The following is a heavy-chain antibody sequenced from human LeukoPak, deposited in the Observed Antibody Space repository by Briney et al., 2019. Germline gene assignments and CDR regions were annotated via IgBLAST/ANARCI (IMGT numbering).Heavy chain of an antibody. CDR2: ISSTGGST. V-gene: IGHV3-23*01. J-gene: IGHJ4*02. D-gene: IGHD6-13*01. CDR1: GFTFSTYG. CDR3: AKKDSSSWHLDY. Sequence: GGSLRLSCVASGFTFSTYGMSWVRQAPGKGLEWVSAISSTGGSTYYGDSVKGRFTVSRDNSKNTLYLQLNSLRAEDTAVYYCAKKDSSSWHLDYWGQGTLVTVSS.